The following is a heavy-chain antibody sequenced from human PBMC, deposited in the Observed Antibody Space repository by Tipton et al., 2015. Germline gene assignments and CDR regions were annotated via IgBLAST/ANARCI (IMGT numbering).Heavy chain of an antibody. D-gene: IGHD5-18*01. CDR1: GGSIYSGDDY. J-gene: IGHJ6*02. CDR3: ARDTKPRGSQLWYGMDV. CDR2: IYYTGST. Sequence: TLSLTCTVSGGSIYSGDDYWSWIRQHPGSGLEWVGYIYYTGSTYYNPSLRSRVAMSLDTSKNQFSLKLSSVTAADTAVYYCARDTKPRGSQLWYGMDVWGQGTTVTVSS. V-gene: IGHV4-31*03.